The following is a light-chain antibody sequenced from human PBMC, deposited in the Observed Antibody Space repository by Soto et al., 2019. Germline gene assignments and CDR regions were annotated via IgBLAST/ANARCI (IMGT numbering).Light chain of an antibody. CDR3: HHYGSSPPNT. Sequence: ELVLTPYQGTLSLSGGGRDTGCCRASQSVSSNYLAWYQQKPGQAPRLLIYGASSRNNDIPDRFSGSGSGTDFTLTISRLEPEDFAVYYCHHYGSSPPNTFGGGTKVDIK. V-gene: IGKV3-20*01. CDR2: GAS. CDR1: QSVSSNY. J-gene: IGKJ4*01.